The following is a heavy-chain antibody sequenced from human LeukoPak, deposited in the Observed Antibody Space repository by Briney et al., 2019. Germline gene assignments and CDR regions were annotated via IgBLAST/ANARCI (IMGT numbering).Heavy chain of an antibody. Sequence: SETLSLTCTVSDGSISDYFWTWIRQPPGKGPEFIGYIYYSGSTYYNPSLKSRVTMSVDTSKNQFSLKLTSVTAADTAVYYCARGPRGRDGYSFVDYWGQGTLVTVSS. CDR3: ARGPRGRDGYSFVDY. V-gene: IGHV4-59*01. CDR1: DGSISDYF. J-gene: IGHJ4*02. CDR2: IYYSGST. D-gene: IGHD5-24*01.